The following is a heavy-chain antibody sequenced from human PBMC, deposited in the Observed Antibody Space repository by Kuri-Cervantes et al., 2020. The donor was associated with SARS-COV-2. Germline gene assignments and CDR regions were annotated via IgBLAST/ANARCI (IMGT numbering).Heavy chain of an antibody. CDR3: ARGLSRASLNRGVIPSDAFDI. Sequence: SVKVSCKASGGTFSSSAISWVRQAPGQGLEWMGGIIPILGIANYAQKFQGRVTMTRNTSISTAYMELSSLRSEDTAVYYCARGLSRASLNRGVIPSDAFDIWGQGTMVTVSS. CDR2: IIPILGIA. CDR1: GGTFSSSA. D-gene: IGHD3-10*01. J-gene: IGHJ3*02. V-gene: IGHV1-69*10.